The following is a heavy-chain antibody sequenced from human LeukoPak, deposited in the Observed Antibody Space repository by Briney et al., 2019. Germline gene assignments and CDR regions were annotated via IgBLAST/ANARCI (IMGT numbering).Heavy chain of an antibody. CDR3: ARRDSGSYYFDY. Sequence: NSGGSLGLSCAASGFTFSDYYMSWIRQAPGKGLEWVSYISSSGSTIYYADSVKGRFTISRDNAKNSLYLQMNSLRAEDTAVYYCARRDSGSYYFDYWGQGTLVTVSS. J-gene: IGHJ4*02. D-gene: IGHD1-26*01. CDR2: ISSSGSTI. CDR1: GFTFSDYY. V-gene: IGHV3-11*01.